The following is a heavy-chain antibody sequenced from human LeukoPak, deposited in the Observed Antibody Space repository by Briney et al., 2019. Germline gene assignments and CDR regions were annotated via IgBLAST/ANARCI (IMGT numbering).Heavy chain of an antibody. D-gene: IGHD3-16*01. Sequence: SETLSLTCTVSSGSISSNPYYWGRMRQPPRKELEGIMSNYASRSTYYNPSITRRITITVNTYKTPFSLKLNSVTDEAAADYYCATVAIWDGPLCWGQGTVVTVPS. CDR1: SGSISSNPYY. CDR2: NYASRST. CDR3: ATVAIWDGPLC. J-gene: IGHJ4*02. V-gene: IGHV4-39*01.